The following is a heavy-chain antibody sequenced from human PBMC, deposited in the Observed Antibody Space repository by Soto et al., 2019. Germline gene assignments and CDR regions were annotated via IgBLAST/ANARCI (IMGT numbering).Heavy chain of an antibody. J-gene: IGHJ6*02. CDR3: ARMGDVPYYYYGLDV. Sequence: QVQLVQSGAEVKKPGASVKVSCKASGYSLTRYGISWVRQAPGQGLEWMGWISGYNANTNYPENLQGRVTMTTDTSTSTANMEVRNLISDDTAVYYCARMGDVPYYYYGLDVWGQGTTVTVSS. D-gene: IGHD3-16*01. CDR2: ISGYNANT. CDR1: GYSLTRYG. V-gene: IGHV1-18*01.